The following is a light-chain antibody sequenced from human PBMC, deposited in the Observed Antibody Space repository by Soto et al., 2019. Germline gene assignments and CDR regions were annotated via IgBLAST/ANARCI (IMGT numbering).Light chain of an antibody. V-gene: IGKV3-11*01. Sequence: ETVLTQSPATLSLSPGERATLSCRASQSVKTYLAWYQQKPGQVPRLLIYDASNRATGIPARFSGSGSGTDFTLTISSLAPEDFAVYYCQQYGRSPYTFGQGTKLEIK. J-gene: IGKJ2*01. CDR2: DAS. CDR1: QSVKTY. CDR3: QQYGRSPYT.